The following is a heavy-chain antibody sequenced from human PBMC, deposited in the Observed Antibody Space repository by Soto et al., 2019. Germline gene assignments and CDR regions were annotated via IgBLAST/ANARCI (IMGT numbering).Heavy chain of an antibody. D-gene: IGHD6-19*01. J-gene: IGHJ3*02. CDR2: IYYSGST. V-gene: IGHV4-59*01. Sequence: SETLSLTCTVSGGSISSYYWSWIRQPPGKGLEWIGYIYYSGSTNYNPSLKSRDTISVDTSKNQFTLKLSSVTAADTVVYYSARVPWQWLGGYAFDIWGQGTMVTVSS. CDR1: GGSISSYY. CDR3: ARVPWQWLGGYAFDI.